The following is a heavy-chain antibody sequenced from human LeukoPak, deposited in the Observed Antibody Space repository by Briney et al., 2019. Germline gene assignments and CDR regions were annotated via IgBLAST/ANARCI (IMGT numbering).Heavy chain of an antibody. D-gene: IGHD6-13*01. Sequence: PGGSLRLSCAVSGFTFSRYWTYWVRQAPGKGLVWVSRINPDGKDITYADSVKGRFTVSRDNANNVLYLQIDSLRADDTAVYYCLRGQPHDYWGQGTLVTVSS. CDR1: GFTFSRYW. V-gene: IGHV3-74*01. CDR2: INPDGKDI. CDR3: LRGQPHDY. J-gene: IGHJ4*02.